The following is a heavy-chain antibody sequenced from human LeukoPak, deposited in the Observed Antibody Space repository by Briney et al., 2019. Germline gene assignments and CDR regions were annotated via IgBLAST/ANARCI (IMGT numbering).Heavy chain of an antibody. V-gene: IGHV4-59*01. CDR1: GDSITSYY. CDR3: ARGGYYDSRRRYYFDY. J-gene: IGHJ4*02. D-gene: IGHD3-22*01. CDR2: IYNGGNT. Sequence: SETLSLTCTVSGDSITSYYWSWIRQPPGKGLEWIGYIYNGGNTNYNPSLRSRVTISIDTSKNQFSLKLSSVTAADTAVYYCARGGYYDSRRRYYFDYWGQGTLVTVSS.